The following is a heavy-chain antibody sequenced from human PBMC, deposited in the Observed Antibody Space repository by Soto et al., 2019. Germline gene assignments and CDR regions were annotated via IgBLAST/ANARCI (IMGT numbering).Heavy chain of an antibody. CDR2: IYYSGST. V-gene: IGHV4-61*01. Sequence: QVQLQESGPGLVKPSETLSLTCTVSGGSVSSGSYYWSWIRQPPGKGLEWIGYIYYSGSTNYNPSLKSRVTISVDTSKNQFSLKLSSVTAADTAVYYCARVHYSGYRQLEFDYWGQGTLVTVSS. D-gene: IGHD5-12*01. CDR1: GGSVSSGSYY. J-gene: IGHJ4*02. CDR3: ARVHYSGYRQLEFDY.